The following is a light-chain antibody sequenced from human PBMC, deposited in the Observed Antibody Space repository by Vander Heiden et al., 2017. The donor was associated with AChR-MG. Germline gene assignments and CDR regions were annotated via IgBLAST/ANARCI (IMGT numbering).Light chain of an antibody. J-gene: IGKJ1*01. V-gene: IGKV1-5*03. Sequence: DIQMTQSPSTLSASVGDRVTITCRASQSISTWLAWYQQKEGKAPKLLIFKASTLESGVPSRFSGSGSGTEFTLTISSLHPDDFATYYCQQYNGYPWTFGQGTKVEVK. CDR2: KAS. CDR1: QSISTW. CDR3: QQYNGYPWT.